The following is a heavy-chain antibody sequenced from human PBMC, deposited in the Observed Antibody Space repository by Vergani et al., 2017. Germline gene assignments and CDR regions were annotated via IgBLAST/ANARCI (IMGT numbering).Heavy chain of an antibody. D-gene: IGHD3-3*01. J-gene: IGHJ5*02. CDR1: GYIFTTYW. V-gene: IGHV5-51*01. Sequence: EVQLVQSEAEVRKPGESLKISCKGSGYIFTTYWIAWVRQMPGRGLEWMGIIYPDDSDTRYSPSFQGQVTISVDKSISAAYLQWSSLKASDTATYYCAKTHDFSSLYSSYNWFDPWGQGTQVTVSS. CDR2: IYPDDSDT. CDR3: AKTHDFSSLYSSYNWFDP.